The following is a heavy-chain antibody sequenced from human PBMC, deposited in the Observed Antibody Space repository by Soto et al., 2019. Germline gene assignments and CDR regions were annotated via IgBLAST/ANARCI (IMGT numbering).Heavy chain of an antibody. CDR1: GFTFSGSD. Sequence: EVQLVESGGGLVQPGGSLRLSCAASGFTFSGSDMNWVRHTRGKGLEWVSGIGTGGDTYYSDSVRGRFTISRQDAKGFLYVHMNGLRVEETAVYYCVRETGFTTTYDAFNIWGKGTMVTVSS. D-gene: IGHD1-1*01. CDR2: IGTGGDT. V-gene: IGHV3-13*01. J-gene: IGHJ3*02. CDR3: VRETGFTTTYDAFNI.